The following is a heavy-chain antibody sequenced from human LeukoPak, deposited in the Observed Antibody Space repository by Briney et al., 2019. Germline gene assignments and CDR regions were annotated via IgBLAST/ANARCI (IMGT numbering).Heavy chain of an antibody. CDR2: ISAYNGNT. J-gene: IGHJ5*02. CDR3: ARSIAARRDNWFDP. D-gene: IGHD6-6*01. V-gene: IGHV1-18*01. Sequence: ASVKVSCKASGGTFSSYAISWVRQAPGQGLEWMGWISAYNGNTNYAQKLQGRVTMTTDTSTSTAYMELRSLRSDDTAVYYCARSIAARRDNWFDPWGQGTLVTVSS. CDR1: GGTFSSYA.